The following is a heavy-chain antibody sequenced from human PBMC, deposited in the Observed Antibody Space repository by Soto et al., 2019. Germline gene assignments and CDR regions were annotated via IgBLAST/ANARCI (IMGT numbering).Heavy chain of an antibody. J-gene: IGHJ4*02. CDR3: SRSSVPPYFSRTSCYSVDY. D-gene: IGHD2-2*01. V-gene: IGHV1-3*01. CDR1: GYSFTTFG. CDR2: TNAGNGNT. Sequence: QVQLVQSGAEVKKPGASVKLSCKASGYSFTTFGIHWVRQAPGQRPEWLGWTNAGNGNTRASQRFQGRITITRDTSGKTVYLELRDLRSEDTSVYYCSRSSVPPYFSRTSCYSVDYWGQGTLVTVSS.